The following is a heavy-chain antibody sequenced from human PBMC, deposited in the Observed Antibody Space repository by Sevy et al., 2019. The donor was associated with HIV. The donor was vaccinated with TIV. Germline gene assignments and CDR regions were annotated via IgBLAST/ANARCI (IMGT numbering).Heavy chain of an antibody. CDR3: ARVVEPAGIDPYYYGVDV. CDR1: GYTFTDYY. D-gene: IGHD2-2*02. CDR2: INPKSGGT. V-gene: IGHV1-2*02. J-gene: IGHJ6*02. Sequence: ASVKVSCKASGYTFTDYYIHWVRQAPGKGLEWMGRINPKSGGTNYAQKFHGRVTMTRDTSISTAYMELSRLRSDDTAVYYCARVVEPAGIDPYYYGVDVWGPGATVTVSS.